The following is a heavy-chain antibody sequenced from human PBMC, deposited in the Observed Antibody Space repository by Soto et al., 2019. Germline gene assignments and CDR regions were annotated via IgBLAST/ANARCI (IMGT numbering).Heavy chain of an antibody. V-gene: IGHV5-51*01. CDR2: IYPGDSDT. D-gene: IGHD3-9*01. J-gene: IGHJ4*02. CDR1: GYGFTSYW. CDR3: ARHYDLLTGQRYHLDF. Sequence: PGESLKISCKGSGYGFTSYWIGWVRQMPGHGLEWMGIIYPGDSDTRYSPSFQGQVIISVDKSISTAYLQWSTLKASDTAMYYCARHYDLLTGQRYHLDFWGPGTLVTVSS.